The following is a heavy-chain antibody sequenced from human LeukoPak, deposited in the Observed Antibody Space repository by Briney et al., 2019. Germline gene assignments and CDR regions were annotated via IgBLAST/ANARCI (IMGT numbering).Heavy chain of an antibody. Sequence: PGGSLRLSCAASGFTFSSYSMSWVRQAPGKGLEWVSSISSSSSYIYYADSVKGRFTISRDNSKNTLYLQMNSLRAEDTAVYYCARDPIVVGTTLGLGYFDYWGQGTLVTVSS. CDR2: ISSSSSYI. CDR3: ARDPIVVGTTLGLGYFDY. CDR1: GFTFSSYS. D-gene: IGHD2-21*01. J-gene: IGHJ4*02. V-gene: IGHV3-21*01.